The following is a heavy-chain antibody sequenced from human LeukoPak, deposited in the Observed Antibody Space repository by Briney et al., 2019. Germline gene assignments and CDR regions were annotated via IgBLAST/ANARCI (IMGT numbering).Heavy chain of an antibody. CDR3: ARHFKGYGSGTYDKDNWFDP. Sequence: WVRQAPGKGLEWIASIYYTGGTYYNPSLESRVTISVDTSKNHFSLKVTSVTAADTAVYYCARHFKGYGSGTYDKDNWFDPWGQGILVTVSS. CDR2: IYYTGGT. D-gene: IGHD3-10*01. J-gene: IGHJ5*02. V-gene: IGHV4-39*01.